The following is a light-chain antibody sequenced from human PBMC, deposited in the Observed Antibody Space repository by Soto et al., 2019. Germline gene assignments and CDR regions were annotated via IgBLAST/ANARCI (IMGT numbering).Light chain of an antibody. Sequence: DIQMTQSPSTLSASVGDRVTITCRASQSVGSWLAWYQQKPGKAPKYLIYKASILESGVPSRLSGSGSGTEFTLTISSLQPDDFATYYCQQYDAYPWTFGQGTKLDFK. CDR2: KAS. CDR1: QSVGSW. J-gene: IGKJ2*02. V-gene: IGKV1-5*03. CDR3: QQYDAYPWT.